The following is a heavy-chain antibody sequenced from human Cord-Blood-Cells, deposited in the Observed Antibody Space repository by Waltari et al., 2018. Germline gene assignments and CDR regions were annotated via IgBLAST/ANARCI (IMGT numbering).Heavy chain of an antibody. CDR1: GYTFTSSA. D-gene: IGHD3-16*01. CDR2: INAGNGNT. J-gene: IGHJ2*01. Sequence: QVQLVQSGAEVKKPGASVKVSCKASGYTFTSSAMHWVRQAPGQRLEWMGWINAGNGNTKYSQKFQGRVTITRDTSASTAYMELSSLRSEDTAVYYCARAEIGGYWYFDLWGRGTLVTVSS. CDR3: ARAEIGGYWYFDL. V-gene: IGHV1-3*01.